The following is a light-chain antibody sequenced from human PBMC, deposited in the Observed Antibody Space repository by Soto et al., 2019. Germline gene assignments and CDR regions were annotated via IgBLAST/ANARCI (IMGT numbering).Light chain of an antibody. V-gene: IGKV2-28*01. CDR3: MQALQTPLT. CDR1: QSLLHSSGYTY. J-gene: IGKJ4*01. Sequence: DIVMTQSPLSLPVTPGEPASISCRSSQSLLHSSGYTYLDWYLQKPGQSPQLLIYLGSNRASGVSDRFSGSGSGTDFTPKISRVEAEDVGVYYCMQALQTPLTFGGGTKVEIK. CDR2: LGS.